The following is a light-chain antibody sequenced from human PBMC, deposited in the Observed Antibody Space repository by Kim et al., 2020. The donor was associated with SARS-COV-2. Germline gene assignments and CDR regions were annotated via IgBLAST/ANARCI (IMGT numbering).Light chain of an antibody. CDR3: EQRNSWQGT. CDR1: QTIRGN. Sequence: DIVLTQSPATLSLSPGERANLSCRASQTIRGNLGWYQQKPGQGPRLLIYDASNRATGIPARFSGSGSGADFTLTIYSLEREEFAVYYSEQRNSWQGTFCGGTQVDIK. CDR2: DAS. J-gene: IGKJ4*01. V-gene: IGKV3-11*01.